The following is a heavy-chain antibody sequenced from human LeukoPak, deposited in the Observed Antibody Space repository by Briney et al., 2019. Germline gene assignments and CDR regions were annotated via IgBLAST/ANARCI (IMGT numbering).Heavy chain of an antibody. Sequence: SETLSLTCAVYGGSFSAYYWSWIRQPPGKGLEWIGEINHRGSTNYNPSLKSRVTISVDTSKNQFSLKLGSVTAADTAVYYCAGRLRGFYFDYWGQGTLVTVSS. V-gene: IGHV4-34*01. CDR2: INHRGST. CDR3: AGRLRGFYFDY. CDR1: GGSFSAYY. D-gene: IGHD3-16*01. J-gene: IGHJ4*02.